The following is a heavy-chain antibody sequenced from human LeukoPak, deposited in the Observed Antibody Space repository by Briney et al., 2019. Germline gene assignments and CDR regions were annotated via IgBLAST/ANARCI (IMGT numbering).Heavy chain of an antibody. J-gene: IGHJ4*02. CDR2: VHASGHT. Sequence: PSETLSLTCSVSGGSISGYYWSWIRQSAEKGLEWIGRVHASGHTNYNPSLKSRVSMSVDPSKTQFSLRLTSVTAADTAVFYCARDLCDDPCYGKRFFFDYWGQGILVTVSS. V-gene: IGHV4-4*07. D-gene: IGHD2-2*01. CDR1: GGSISGYY. CDR3: ARDLCDDPCYGKRFFFDY.